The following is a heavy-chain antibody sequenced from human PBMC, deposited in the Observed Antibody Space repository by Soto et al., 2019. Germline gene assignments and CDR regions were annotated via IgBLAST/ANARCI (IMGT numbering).Heavy chain of an antibody. V-gene: IGHV4-59*08. CDR1: GGSIISYY. CDR2: IYYSGST. Sequence: PSETLSLTCSVSGGSIISYYWSWIRQHPGKGLEWIGYIYYSGSTNYNPSLKSRVTISVDTSKNQFSLKLSSVTAADTAVYYCARVSCTNGVCYLSYWGQGTLVTVSS. D-gene: IGHD2-8*01. J-gene: IGHJ4*02. CDR3: ARVSCTNGVCYLSY.